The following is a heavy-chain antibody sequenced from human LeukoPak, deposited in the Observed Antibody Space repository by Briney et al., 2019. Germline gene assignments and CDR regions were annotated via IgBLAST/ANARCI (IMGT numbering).Heavy chain of an antibody. CDR3: ARDQDSSSWYEWFDP. D-gene: IGHD6-13*01. V-gene: IGHV1-18*01. J-gene: IGHJ5*02. CDR1: GYTFTSYG. CDR2: ISAYNGNT. Sequence: RASVKVSCKASGYTFTSYGINWVRQAPGQGLEWMGWISAYNGNTNYAQKLQGRVTMTTDTSTSTAYMELRSLRSDDTAVYYCARDQDSSSWYEWFDPWGQGTLVTVSS.